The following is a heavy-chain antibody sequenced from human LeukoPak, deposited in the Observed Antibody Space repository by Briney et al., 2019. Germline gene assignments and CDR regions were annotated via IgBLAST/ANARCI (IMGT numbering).Heavy chain of an antibody. D-gene: IGHD4-17*01. CDR3: ARGPLGDEFADAFDI. Sequence: SETLSLTCTVSGGSISTYYWSWIRRPPGKGLEWIGYIYYSGSTNYNPSLKSRVTISVDTSKNQFSLKLSSVTAADTAVYYCARGPLGDEFADAFDIWGQGTMVTVSS. CDR1: GGSISTYY. CDR2: IYYSGST. V-gene: IGHV4-59*01. J-gene: IGHJ3*02.